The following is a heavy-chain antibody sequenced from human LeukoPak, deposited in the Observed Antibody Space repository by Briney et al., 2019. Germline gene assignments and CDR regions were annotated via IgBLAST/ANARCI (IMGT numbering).Heavy chain of an antibody. CDR2: ISAYNGKT. Sequence: ASVKVSCKTSGYNFISYAIDWVRQAPGHGLEGVGWISAYNGKTKYAQNFQGRVTMTTDSSTSTAYLDLRSLRSDDTAVYYCARDRDYYDNSGAQCDYWGQGTLVTVSS. CDR1: GYNFISYA. J-gene: IGHJ4*02. CDR3: ARDRDYYDNSGAQCDY. V-gene: IGHV1-18*01. D-gene: IGHD3-22*01.